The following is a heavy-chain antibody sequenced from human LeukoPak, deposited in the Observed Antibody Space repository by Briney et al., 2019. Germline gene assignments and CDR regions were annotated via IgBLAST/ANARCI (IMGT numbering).Heavy chain of an antibody. Sequence: SVKVSCKASGGTFSSYAISWVRQAPGQGLEWMGGIIPIFGTANYAQKFQGRVTITTDESTSTAYMELSSLRSEDTAVYYCARVVQLELYYYYYIDVRGKGTTVTVSS. J-gene: IGHJ6*03. CDR3: ARVVQLELYYYYYIDV. V-gene: IGHV1-69*05. D-gene: IGHD1-7*01. CDR2: IIPIFGTA. CDR1: GGTFSSYA.